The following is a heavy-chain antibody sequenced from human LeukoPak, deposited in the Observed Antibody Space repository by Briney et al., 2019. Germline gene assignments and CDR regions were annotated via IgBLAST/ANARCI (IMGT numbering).Heavy chain of an antibody. J-gene: IGHJ6*03. V-gene: IGHV4-38-2*02. D-gene: IGHD5-24*01. CDR2: IYHSGST. CDR3: AREVYGDGYNPGYYYYMDV. Sequence: PSETLSLTCTVSGYSISSGYYWGWIRQPPGKGLEWIGSIYHSGSTYYNPSLKSRVTISVDTSKNQFSLKLSSVTAADTAVYYCAREVYGDGYNPGYYYYMDVWGKGTTVTVPS. CDR1: GYSISSGYY.